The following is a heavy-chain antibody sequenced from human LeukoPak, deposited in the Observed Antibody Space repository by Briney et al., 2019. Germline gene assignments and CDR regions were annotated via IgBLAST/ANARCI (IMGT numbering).Heavy chain of an antibody. Sequence: SETLSLTCAVYGGSFSGYYWSWIRQPPGKGLEWIGEINHSGSTNYNPSLKSRVTISVDTSKNQFSLKLSSVTAADTAVYYCARRQIGVTTMVRGVINRNWFDPWGQGTLVTVSS. J-gene: IGHJ5*02. CDR1: GGSFSGYY. D-gene: IGHD3-10*01. V-gene: IGHV4-34*01. CDR2: INHSGST. CDR3: ARRQIGVTTMVRGVINRNWFDP.